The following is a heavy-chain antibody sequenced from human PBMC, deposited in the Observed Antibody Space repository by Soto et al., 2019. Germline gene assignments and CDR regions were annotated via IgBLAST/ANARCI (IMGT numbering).Heavy chain of an antibody. D-gene: IGHD6-6*01. CDR1: GFTFSSYS. V-gene: IGHV3-7*01. CDR3: ARDLGQLVV. CDR2: IKQDGSEK. J-gene: IGHJ4*02. Sequence: GGSLRLSCAASGFTFSSYSMNWVRQAPGKGLEWVANIKQDGSEKYYVDSVKGRFTISRDNAKNSLYLQMNSLRAEDTAVYYCARDLGQLVVWGQGTLVTVSS.